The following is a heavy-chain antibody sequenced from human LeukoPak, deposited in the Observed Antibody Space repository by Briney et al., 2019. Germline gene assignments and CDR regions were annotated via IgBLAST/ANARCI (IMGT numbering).Heavy chain of an antibody. CDR3: ARGLHYYDSSGWYDY. CDR1: GYTFTSYD. D-gene: IGHD3-22*01. Sequence: ASVKVSCKASGYTFTSYDINWVRQATGQGHEWMGWMNPNSGNTGYAQKFKGRVTMTRNTSISTACMEPSSLRSEDTAVYYCARGLHYYDSSGWYDYWGQGTLVTVSS. V-gene: IGHV1-8*01. J-gene: IGHJ4*02. CDR2: MNPNSGNT.